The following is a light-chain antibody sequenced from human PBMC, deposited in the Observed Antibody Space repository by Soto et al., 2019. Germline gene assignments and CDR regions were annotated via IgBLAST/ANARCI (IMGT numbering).Light chain of an antibody. J-gene: IGKJ1*01. Sequence: EIVLTQSPGTLSLAPGEGATLSCRASQSGKSSYLAWYQQKPGQAPRLLIFGTSNRATGIPDRFRGGGSGTDFTLTISSLEPEDFAVYYCQQYASSPGTFGQGTKVDIK. CDR3: QQYASSPGT. CDR1: QSGKSSY. V-gene: IGKV3-20*01. CDR2: GTS.